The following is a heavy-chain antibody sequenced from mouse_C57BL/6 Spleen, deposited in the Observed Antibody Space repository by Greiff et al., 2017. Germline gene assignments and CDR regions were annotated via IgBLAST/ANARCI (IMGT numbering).Heavy chain of an antibody. J-gene: IGHJ3*01. CDR3: ARDGPLAY. V-gene: IGHV1-69*01. CDR2: IDPSDSYT. Sequence: QVQLQQSGAELVMPGASVKLSCKASGYTFTSYWMHWVKQRPGQGLEWIGEIDPSDSYTNYNQKFKGKSTLTVDKSSSTAYMQLSSLTSEDSAVYYCARDGPLAYWGQGTLVTVSA. CDR1: GYTFTSYW. D-gene: IGHD6-1*01.